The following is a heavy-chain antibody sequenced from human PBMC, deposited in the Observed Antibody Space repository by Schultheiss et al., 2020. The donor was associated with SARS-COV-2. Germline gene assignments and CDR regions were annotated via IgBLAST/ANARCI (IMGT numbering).Heavy chain of an antibody. V-gene: IGHV3-48*04. Sequence: GGSLRLSCAASGFTFGTYWMHWVRQAPGKGLVWVSYISSSGSTIYYADSVKGRFTISRDNAKNSLYLQMNSLRAEDTAVYYCAKAAFPSSGTIDYWGQGTLVTVSS. CDR2: ISSSGSTI. CDR1: GFTFGTYW. CDR3: AKAAFPSSGTIDY. J-gene: IGHJ4*02. D-gene: IGHD6-19*01.